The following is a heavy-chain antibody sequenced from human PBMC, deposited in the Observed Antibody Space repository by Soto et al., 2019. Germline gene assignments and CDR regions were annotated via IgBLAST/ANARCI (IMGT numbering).Heavy chain of an antibody. CDR1: GFTFSSYE. J-gene: IGHJ4*02. Sequence: EVQLVESGGGLVQPGGSLRLPCAASGFTFSSYEMNWVRQAPGKGLEWVSYISSSGSTIYYADSVKGRFTISRDNAKNSLYLQMNSLRAEDTAVYYCAREKGSVIDYWGQGTLVTVSS. V-gene: IGHV3-48*03. CDR2: ISSSGSTI. CDR3: AREKGSVIDY.